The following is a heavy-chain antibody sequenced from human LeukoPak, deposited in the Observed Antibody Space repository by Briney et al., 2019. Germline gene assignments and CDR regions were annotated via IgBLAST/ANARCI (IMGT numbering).Heavy chain of an antibody. Sequence: GGSLRLSCSASGFVFSIYTMYWVRQTPGKGPEYVSTISGSGNGLSIYYADSVKGRFTISRDDSKSILYLQMNGLRSEDTAVYYCVKDFGRVRGTPDSWGQGTLVTVSS. D-gene: IGHD3-16*01. CDR2: ISGSGNGLSI. CDR1: GFVFSIYT. J-gene: IGHJ4*02. CDR3: VKDFGRVRGTPDS. V-gene: IGHV3-64D*06.